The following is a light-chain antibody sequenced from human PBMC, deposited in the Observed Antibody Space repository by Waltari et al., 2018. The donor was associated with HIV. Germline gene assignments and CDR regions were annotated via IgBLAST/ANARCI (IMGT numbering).Light chain of an antibody. Sequence: QSALTQPASVSGSPGQSITISCTGSGSDIGGYNYVSWYQHYPGKAPKLIIYDGSRPPSVVSNRFSGSKSGNTASLTISGLRAEDEADYYCSSYTSITLIFGGGTKLTVL. V-gene: IGLV2-14*03. CDR2: DGS. CDR1: GSDIGGYNY. CDR3: SSYTSITLI. J-gene: IGLJ2*01.